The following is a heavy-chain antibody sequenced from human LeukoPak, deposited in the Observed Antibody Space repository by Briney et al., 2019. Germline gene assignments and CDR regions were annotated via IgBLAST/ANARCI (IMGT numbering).Heavy chain of an antibody. CDR1: GFTFSDHY. V-gene: IGHV3-72*01. Sequence: GGSLRLSCAASGFTFSDHYLDWVRQAPGKGLEWVGRSRSKTNRYTTQYAASVKGRFTISRDDSKNSLYLQMNSLKTEDTAVYYCAKDQATVVTQDYWGQGTLVTVSS. CDR3: AKDQATVVTQDY. J-gene: IGHJ4*02. CDR2: SRSKTNRYTT. D-gene: IGHD4-23*01.